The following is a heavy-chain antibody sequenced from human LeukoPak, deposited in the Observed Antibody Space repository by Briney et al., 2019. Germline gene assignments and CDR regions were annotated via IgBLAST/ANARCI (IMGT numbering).Heavy chain of an antibody. Sequence: ASVKVSCKASGYTFADYFIHWVRQAPGQGLEWMGRINPNTSGAGYAPKFQGWVTMTRDTSISTAYVEVNRLISDDTAVYYCARDLTSTSNWEFDYWGQGTLVIVSS. CDR1: GYTFADYF. V-gene: IGHV1-2*04. D-gene: IGHD1-26*01. CDR3: ARDLTSTSNWEFDY. CDR2: INPNTSGA. J-gene: IGHJ4*02.